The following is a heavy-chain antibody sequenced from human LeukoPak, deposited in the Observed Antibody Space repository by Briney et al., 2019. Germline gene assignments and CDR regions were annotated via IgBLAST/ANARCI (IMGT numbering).Heavy chain of an antibody. CDR3: ARDGYWSSSWYGEIYYYYYYMDA. Sequence: PGGSLRLSCAASGFTFSGSAMHWVRQAPGKGLESVSAISSNGGSTYYANSVKGRFTISRDNSKNTLYLQMGSLRAEDMAVYYCARDGYWSSSWYGEIYYYYYYMDAWGKGTTVTVSS. D-gene: IGHD6-13*01. CDR1: GFTFSGSA. CDR2: ISSNGGST. V-gene: IGHV3-64*01. J-gene: IGHJ6*03.